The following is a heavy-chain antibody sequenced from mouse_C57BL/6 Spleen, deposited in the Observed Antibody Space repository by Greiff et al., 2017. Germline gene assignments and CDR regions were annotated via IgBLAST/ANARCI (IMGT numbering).Heavy chain of an antibody. V-gene: IGHV5-17*01. CDR3: ARPLISSSEVAMDY. J-gene: IGHJ4*01. D-gene: IGHD6-1*01. CDR2: ISSGSSTI. Sequence: EVQVVESGGGLVKPGGSLKLSCAASGFTFSDYGMHWVRQAPEKGLEWVAYISSGSSTIYYADTVKGRFTISRDNAKNTLFLQMTSLRSEDTAMYYCARPLISSSEVAMDYWGQGTSVTVSS. CDR1: GFTFSDYG.